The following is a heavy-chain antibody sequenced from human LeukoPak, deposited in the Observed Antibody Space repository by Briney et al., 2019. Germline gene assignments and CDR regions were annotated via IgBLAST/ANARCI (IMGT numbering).Heavy chain of an antibody. CDR1: GYTFTSYD. CDR2: MNPNSGNT. Sequence: GASVKVSRKASGYTFTSYDINWVRQAAGQGLEWMGWMNPNSGNTGYAQKFQGRVTMTRNTSISTAYMELSSLRSEDTAVYYCARGRIVVVIGKYYFDYWGQGTLVTVSS. V-gene: IGHV1-8*01. CDR3: ARGRIVVVIGKYYFDY. D-gene: IGHD3-22*01. J-gene: IGHJ4*02.